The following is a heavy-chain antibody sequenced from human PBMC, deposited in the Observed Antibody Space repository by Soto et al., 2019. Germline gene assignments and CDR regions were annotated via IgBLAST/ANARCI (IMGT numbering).Heavy chain of an antibody. CDR1: GFPYSSYA. D-gene: IGHD3-3*01. V-gene: IGHV3-48*02. J-gene: IGHJ4*02. Sequence: GESLKISCAASGFPYSSYAMTCVRQAPEKGLEWVAYISASSSSIYYADSVKGRFTISRDNAKNSLYLQMNSLRDEDTAVHYCTRDFTWSEVYWGQGVQVTVSS. CDR3: TRDFTWSEVY. CDR2: ISASSSSI.